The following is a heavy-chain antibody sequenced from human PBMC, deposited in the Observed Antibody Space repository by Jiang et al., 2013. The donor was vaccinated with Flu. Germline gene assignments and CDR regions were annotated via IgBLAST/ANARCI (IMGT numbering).Heavy chain of an antibody. CDR1: GGSISSSSYY. CDR2: IYYSGST. D-gene: IGHD6-13*01. V-gene: IGHV4-39*07. Sequence: TVSGGSISSSSYYWGWIRQPPGKGLEWIGSIYYSGSTYYNPSLKSRVTISVDTSKNQFSLKLSSVTAADTAVYYCARESIAAADYYYYYGMDVWGQGTTVTVSS. CDR3: ARESIAAADYYYYYGMDV. J-gene: IGHJ6*02.